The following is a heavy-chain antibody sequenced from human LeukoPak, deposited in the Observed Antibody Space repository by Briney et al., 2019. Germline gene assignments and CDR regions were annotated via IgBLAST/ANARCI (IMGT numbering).Heavy chain of an antibody. CDR3: ARDYHMWPS. CDR1: GGSINKNY. V-gene: IGHV4-59*01. D-gene: IGHD2-21*01. J-gene: IGHJ4*02. CDR2: LYYTGST. Sequence: SETLSLTCTVSGGSINKNYLGWIRQPPGKGLEWIGYLYYTGSTTYNPSLKSRVTISLDTSKNQFSLRLTSVTTADTAVYYCARDYHMWPSWGQGTLVTVSS.